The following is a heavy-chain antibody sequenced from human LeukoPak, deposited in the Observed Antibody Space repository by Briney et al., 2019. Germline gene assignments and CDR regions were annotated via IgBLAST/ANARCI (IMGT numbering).Heavy chain of an antibody. Sequence: ASVKVSCKASGYTFTSYAMNWVRQAPGQGLEWMGWINTNTGNPTYAQGFTGRFVFSLDTSVSTAYLQISSLKAEDTAVYYCARVSIVVVPAAYYYYHYMDVWGKGTTVTVSS. CDR2: INTNTGNP. CDR3: ARVSIVVVPAAYYYYHYMDV. V-gene: IGHV7-4-1*02. D-gene: IGHD2-2*01. CDR1: GYTFTSYA. J-gene: IGHJ6*03.